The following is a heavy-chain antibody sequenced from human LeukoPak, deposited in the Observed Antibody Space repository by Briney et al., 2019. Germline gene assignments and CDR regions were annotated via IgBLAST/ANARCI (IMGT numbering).Heavy chain of an antibody. CDR2: IYYSGNT. Sequence: SETLSLTCTVSGGSITSYYWSWIRQPPGKGLEGIGYIYYSGNTNYNPSLKSRVTISVDTSKNQFSLKLSSVTAADTAVYYCAREDGSTSSLDYWGQGTLVTVSS. D-gene: IGHD5-24*01. J-gene: IGHJ4*02. V-gene: IGHV4-59*01. CDR3: AREDGSTSSLDY. CDR1: GGSITSYY.